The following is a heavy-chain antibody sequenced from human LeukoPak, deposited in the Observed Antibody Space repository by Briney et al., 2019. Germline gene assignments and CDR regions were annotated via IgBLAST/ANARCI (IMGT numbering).Heavy chain of an antibody. Sequence: GSLRLSCAASGFTFSSYAMSWIRQPPAKGLEWIGEINHSGSTTYNPSLKSRVIISVDTSKNQFSLRLSSVTAADTAVYYCARVACSSTSCYISSGYFDYWGQGTLVTVSS. CDR3: ARVACSSTSCYISSGYFDY. V-gene: IGHV4-34*01. CDR1: GFTFSSYA. J-gene: IGHJ4*02. D-gene: IGHD2-2*02. CDR2: INHSGST.